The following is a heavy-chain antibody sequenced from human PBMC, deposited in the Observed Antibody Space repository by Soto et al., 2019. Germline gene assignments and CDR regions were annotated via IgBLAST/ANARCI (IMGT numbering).Heavy chain of an antibody. J-gene: IGHJ4*02. CDR2: FSLSETT. CDR3: ARGMTPPGAPAWYYFDS. V-gene: IGHV4-4*07. CDR1: GASITGSSS. D-gene: IGHD2-8*02. Sequence: SETLSLTCTVSGASITGSSSWSWIRQPAGKGLEWIGRFSLSETTSYNPSLRSRVTMSADVSKNQFSLRLTPVTAADTALYYCARGMTPPGAPAWYYFDSWGQGTLVTVSS.